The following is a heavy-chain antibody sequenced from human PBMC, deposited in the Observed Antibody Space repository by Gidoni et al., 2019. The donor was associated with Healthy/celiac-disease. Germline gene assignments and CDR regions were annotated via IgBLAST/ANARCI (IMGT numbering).Heavy chain of an antibody. J-gene: IGHJ3*02. Sequence: EVQLVESGGGLVKPGGSLGLSCAASGCTFSNAWMSWVRQAPGKRLEWVGRMKSKTDVGTTDYAAPVKGRFTISRDDSKNTLYLQMNSLKTEDTAVYYCTTDQLGGYALVLDAFDIWGQGTMVTVSS. CDR1: GCTFSNAW. D-gene: IGHD5-12*01. CDR3: TTDQLGGYALVLDAFDI. CDR2: MKSKTDVGTT. V-gene: IGHV3-15*01.